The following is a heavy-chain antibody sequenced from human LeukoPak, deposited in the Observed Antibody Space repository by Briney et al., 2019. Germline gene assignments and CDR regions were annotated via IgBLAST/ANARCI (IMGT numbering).Heavy chain of an antibody. CDR2: IRSKAYGGTT. J-gene: IGHJ4*02. V-gene: IGHV3-49*05. CDR3: TRDEWGYSSSWTFLY. D-gene: IGHD6-13*01. Sequence: KSGGSLRLSCTASGFTFGDYAMSWFRQAPGKGLEGVGFIRSKAYGGTTEYAASVKGRFTISRDDSKGIAYLQINSLKTEDTAVYYCTRDEWGYSSSWTFLYWGQGTLVTVSS. CDR1: GFTFGDYA.